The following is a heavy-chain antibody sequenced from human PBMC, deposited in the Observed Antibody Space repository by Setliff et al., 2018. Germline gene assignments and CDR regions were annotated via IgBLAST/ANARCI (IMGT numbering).Heavy chain of an antibody. D-gene: IGHD3-22*01. J-gene: IGHJ3*02. CDR1: GGSISSGNYY. V-gene: IGHV4-61*09. CDR3: ARGDYYDSSAYSPDTFDI. Sequence: SETLSLTCTVSGGSISSGNYYWSWIRQPAGKAPEWIGHIFSKGSTNNNPSLKGRLIISVDAPDNQFSLKLSSVTAADTAVYYCARGDYYDSSAYSPDTFDIWGQGTMVTVS. CDR2: IFSKGST.